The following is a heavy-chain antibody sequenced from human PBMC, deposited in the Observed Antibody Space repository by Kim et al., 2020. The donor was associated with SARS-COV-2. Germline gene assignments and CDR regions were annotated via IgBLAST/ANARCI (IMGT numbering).Heavy chain of an antibody. Sequence: ASVKVSCKASGYTFTNNARSWVRQAPGQGLAWMGWINTDTGNPTYAHAFTRRFVFSVDTSVTTAYLQISSLEAEETALYYCARVIWGTYRYTDYWGQGTLVTVSS. D-gene: IGHD3-16*02. V-gene: IGHV7-4-1*02. CDR2: INTDTGNP. J-gene: IGHJ4*02. CDR3: ARVIWGTYRYTDY. CDR1: GYTFTNNA.